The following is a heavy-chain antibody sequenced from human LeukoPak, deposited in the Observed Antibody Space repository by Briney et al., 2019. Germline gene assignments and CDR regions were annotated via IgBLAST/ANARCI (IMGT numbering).Heavy chain of an antibody. V-gene: IGHV5-51*01. J-gene: IGHJ4*02. CDR1: GYTFTNYW. CDR3: ARSREPRGLGGDLDY. Sequence: GESLKISCKGSGYTFTNYWIGWVRQMPGKGLEFMGIIYPGDSDTRYSPSFQGQVTISVDKSINTAYLQWSSLKASDSAMYYCARSREPRGLGGDLDYWGQGTLVTVSS. D-gene: IGHD3-16*01. CDR2: IYPGDSDT.